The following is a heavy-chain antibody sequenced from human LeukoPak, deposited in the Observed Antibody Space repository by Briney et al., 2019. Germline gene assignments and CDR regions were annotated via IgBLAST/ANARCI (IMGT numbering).Heavy chain of an antibody. CDR2: IYTSGST. D-gene: IGHD2-2*01. CDR3: ARDSEIVVVPAAIGYHYMDV. J-gene: IGHJ6*03. Sequence: PSETLSLTCTVSGGSISSGSYYWSWIRQPAGKGLEWIGRIYTSGSTNYNPSLKSRVTISVDTSKNQFSLKLSSVTAADTAVYYCARDSEIVVVPAAIGYHYMDVWGEGTTVTISS. CDR1: GGSISSGSYY. V-gene: IGHV4-61*02.